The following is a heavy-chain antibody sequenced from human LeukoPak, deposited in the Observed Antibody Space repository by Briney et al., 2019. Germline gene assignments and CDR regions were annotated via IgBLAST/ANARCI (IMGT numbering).Heavy chain of an antibody. V-gene: IGHV1-2*02. CDR1: GYTFTSYY. CDR2: INPNSGDT. Sequence: AASVKVSCKASGYTFTSYYMHWVRQAPGQGLEWMGWINPNSGDTNYAQKFQGRVTMTRDTSISTAYMELSRLRSDDTAVYYCARVRYRLAETYIDYWGQGTLVTVSS. D-gene: IGHD3-16*01. CDR3: ARVRYRLAETYIDY. J-gene: IGHJ4*02.